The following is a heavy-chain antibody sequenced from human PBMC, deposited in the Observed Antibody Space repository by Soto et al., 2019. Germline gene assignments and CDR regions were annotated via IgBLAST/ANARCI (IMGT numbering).Heavy chain of an antibody. V-gene: IGHV3-11*06. CDR3: ARDVGSGSYYNVAYFDY. D-gene: IGHD3-10*01. Sequence: PGGSLRLSCAASGFTFSDYYMSWIRQAPGKGLEWVSYISSSSSYTNYADSVKGRFTISRDNAKNPLYLQMNSLRAEDTAVYYCARDVGSGSYYNVAYFDYWGQGTLVTVSS. CDR1: GFTFSDYY. CDR2: ISSSSSYT. J-gene: IGHJ4*02.